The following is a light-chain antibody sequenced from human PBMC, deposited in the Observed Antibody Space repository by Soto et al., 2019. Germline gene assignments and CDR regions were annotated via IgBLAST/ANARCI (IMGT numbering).Light chain of an antibody. V-gene: IGLV2-23*02. CDR2: EVN. CDR1: NSDVGRYNL. J-gene: IGLJ3*02. Sequence: QSALTQPASVSGPPGQSITVSCTGTNSDVGRYNLVSWYQQHPGKAPKLIISEVNERPSGVSDRFSGSKSGNTASLTISGLQSEDEADYYCCSYAGRNTVVFGGGTKLTVL. CDR3: CSYAGRNTVV.